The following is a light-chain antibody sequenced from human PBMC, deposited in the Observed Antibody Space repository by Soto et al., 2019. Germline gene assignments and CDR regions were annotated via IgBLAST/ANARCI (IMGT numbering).Light chain of an antibody. CDR2: DAS. Sequence: EFVLTQSPGTPSLSPGASATPSCRASQTVRNNYLAWYQQKPGQAPRLLIYDASSRATGIPDRFSGGGSGTDFTLTISRLEPEDFAVYYCQQFTSYPRTFGGGTKVDIK. CDR3: QQFTSYPRT. J-gene: IGKJ4*01. CDR1: QTVRNNY. V-gene: IGKV3-20*01.